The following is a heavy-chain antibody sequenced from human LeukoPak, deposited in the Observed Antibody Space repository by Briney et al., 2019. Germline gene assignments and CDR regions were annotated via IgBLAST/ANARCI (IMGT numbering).Heavy chain of an antibody. J-gene: IGHJ4*02. Sequence: PGGSLRLSCAASGFTMSNNYMSWVRQAPGKGPEWVSVTYDGGITYYTDSVKGRFTISRDDSKNTLHLQMNSLRVDDTAVYYCARDRDYSGSGSPDSWGQGTLVTVSS. V-gene: IGHV3-66*01. D-gene: IGHD3-10*01. CDR1: GFTMSNNY. CDR3: ARDRDYSGSGSPDS. CDR2: TYDGGIT.